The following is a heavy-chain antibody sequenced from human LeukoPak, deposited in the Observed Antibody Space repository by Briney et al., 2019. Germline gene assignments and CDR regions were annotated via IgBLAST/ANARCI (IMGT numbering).Heavy chain of an antibody. CDR2: INPGDSDT. V-gene: IGHV5-51*01. CDR1: GYSFTSYW. Sequence: NRGESLKISCKGSGYSFTSYWIGWVRQMPGKGLEWMGIINPGDSDTRYSPSFQGQVTISADKSISTAYLQWSSLKASDTAMYYCATIYGDYGPYYFDYWGQGTLVTVSS. D-gene: IGHD4-17*01. J-gene: IGHJ4*02. CDR3: ATIYGDYGPYYFDY.